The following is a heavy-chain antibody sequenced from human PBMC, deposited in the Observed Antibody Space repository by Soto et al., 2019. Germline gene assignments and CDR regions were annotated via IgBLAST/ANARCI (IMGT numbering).Heavy chain of an antibody. CDR1: GFSLKTSGVG. CDR3: AHRLCDGSCSWDVGYFDN. CDR2: IYWDDDK. J-gene: IGHJ4*02. V-gene: IGHV2-5*02. Sequence: QITLKESGPTLVKPTQTLTLTCTFSGFSLKTSGVGVGWIRQPPGKALEWLALIYWDDDKRYSPSLKTRLTITKDTSNNQVVLTMTNMDPVDTATYYCAHRLCDGSCSWDVGYFDNWGQGTLVTVSS. D-gene: IGHD2-15*01.